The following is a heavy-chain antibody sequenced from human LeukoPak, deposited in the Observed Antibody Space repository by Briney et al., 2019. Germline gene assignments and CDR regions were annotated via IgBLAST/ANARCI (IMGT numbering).Heavy chain of an antibody. CDR2: ISSSSSYI. CDR1: GFTFSSYS. D-gene: IGHD2-21*02. V-gene: IGHV3-21*01. Sequence: RTGGSLRLSCAASGFTFSSYSINWVRQAPGKGLEWVSSISSSSSYIYYADSVKGRFTISRDNAKNSLYLQMNSLRAEDTAVYYCAREQVVTAMEGMDVWGQGTTVTVSS. J-gene: IGHJ6*02. CDR3: AREQVVTAMEGMDV.